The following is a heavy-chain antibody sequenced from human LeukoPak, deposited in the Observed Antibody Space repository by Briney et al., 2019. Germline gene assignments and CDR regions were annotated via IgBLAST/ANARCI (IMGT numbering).Heavy chain of an antibody. CDR3: ARGVVPAAIAVRPYDI. CDR1: GGTFSSYA. D-gene: IGHD2-2*02. V-gene: IGHV1-69*13. J-gene: IGHJ3*02. Sequence: SVKVSCKASGGTFSSYAISWVRQAPGQGLEWMGGIIPIFGTANYAQKFQGRVTITADESTSTAYIELSSLRSEDTAVYYCARGVVPAAIAVRPYDIWGQGTMVTVSS. CDR2: IIPIFGTA.